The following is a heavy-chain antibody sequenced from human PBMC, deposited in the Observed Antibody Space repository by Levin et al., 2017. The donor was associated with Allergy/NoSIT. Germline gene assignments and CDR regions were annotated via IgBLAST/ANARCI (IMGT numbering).Heavy chain of an antibody. J-gene: IGHJ4*02. V-gene: IGHV4-39*01. CDR2: IYYSGST. D-gene: IGHD4-17*01. CDR3: AGSVRLNGVYLD. CDR1: GDSIRSSSYY. Sequence: SQTLSLTCTVSGDSIRSSSYYWGWIRQPPGKGLEWIGSIYYSGSTYYNPSLKSRVSISVGTSRNQFSLKLKSVTAADTAVYYCAGSVRLNGVYLDWGQGTLVTVSS.